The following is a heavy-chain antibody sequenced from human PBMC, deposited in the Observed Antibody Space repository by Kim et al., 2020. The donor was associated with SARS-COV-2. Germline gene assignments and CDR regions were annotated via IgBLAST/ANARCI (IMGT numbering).Heavy chain of an antibody. CDR1: GYTLTELS. J-gene: IGHJ4*02. D-gene: IGHD1-26*01. V-gene: IGHV1-24*01. CDR2: FDPEDGET. Sequence: ASVKVSCKVSGYTLTELSMHRVRQAPGKGLEWMGGFDPEDGETIYAQKFQGRVTMTEDTSTDTAYMELSSLRSEDTAVYYCATLGPYSGNTLDYWGQGTLVTVSS. CDR3: ATLGPYSGNTLDY.